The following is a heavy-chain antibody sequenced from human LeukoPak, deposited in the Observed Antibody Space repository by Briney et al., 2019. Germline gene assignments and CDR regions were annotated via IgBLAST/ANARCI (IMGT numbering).Heavy chain of an antibody. D-gene: IGHD3-10*01. CDR1: GFTVSDHY. Sequence: GGSLRLSCAASGFTVSDHYMSWVRQAPGKGLEWVSGISPSGDITYYADSVKGRFTISRDNSKNTLYLEVISLTAEDTAVYYCAKDDAWLRFGEWSQGTLVTVSS. CDR2: ISPSGDIT. V-gene: IGHV3-23*01. J-gene: IGHJ4*02. CDR3: AKDDAWLRFGE.